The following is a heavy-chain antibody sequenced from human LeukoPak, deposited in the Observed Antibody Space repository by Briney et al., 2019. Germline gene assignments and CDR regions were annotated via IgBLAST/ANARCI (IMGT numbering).Heavy chain of an antibody. Sequence: ASVKVSCKASGYTFTSYDINWVRQATGQGLEWMGWMNPNSGNTVYAQKFQGRVTMTRNTSISTAYLELSSLRSEDTAVYYCARGLDYYGSGRHPVLGIVSRDYYYMDVWGKGTTVTVSS. J-gene: IGHJ6*03. D-gene: IGHD3-10*01. CDR2: MNPNSGNT. CDR1: GYTFTSYD. CDR3: ARGLDYYGSGRHPVLGIVSRDYYYMDV. V-gene: IGHV1-8*01.